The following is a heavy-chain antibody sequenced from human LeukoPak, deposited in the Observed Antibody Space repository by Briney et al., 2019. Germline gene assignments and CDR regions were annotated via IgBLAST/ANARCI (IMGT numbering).Heavy chain of an antibody. D-gene: IGHD3-16*01. Sequence: GGSLRLSCVASGFTFSRSWMSWVRQAPGKGLEWLANIAHDGSEEFYVASLKGRFTISRDNAKNSLYLQMTSLRVEDTAVYYCTRDRHGDWGQGTLVTVSS. CDR3: TRDRHGD. CDR2: IAHDGSEE. V-gene: IGHV3-7*05. CDR1: GFTFSRSW. J-gene: IGHJ4*02.